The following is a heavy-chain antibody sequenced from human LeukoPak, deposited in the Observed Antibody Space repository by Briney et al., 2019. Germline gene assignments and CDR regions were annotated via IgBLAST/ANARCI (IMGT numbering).Heavy chain of an antibody. D-gene: IGHD3-10*01. V-gene: IGHV3-23*01. CDR1: GFTFSSYG. J-gene: IGHJ3*02. CDR2: ISDSGGRI. CDR3: AKVLIWTYGSGNYYKGAFDI. Sequence: GGSLRLSCAASGFTFSSYGMSWVRQAPGKGLEWVSVISDSGGRIYYADSVKGRFTISRDNSKNTLYLHMNSLRAEDTAVYYCAKVLIWTYGSGNYYKGAFDIWGQGTMVTVFS.